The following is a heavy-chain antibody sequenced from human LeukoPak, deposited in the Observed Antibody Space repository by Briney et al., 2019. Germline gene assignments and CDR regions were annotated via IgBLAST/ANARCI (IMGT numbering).Heavy chain of an antibody. CDR3: VKDSEGVGYYYGMDA. V-gene: IGHV3-30*18. J-gene: IGHJ6*02. CDR2: ISYDATNK. CDR1: GFTFSSYG. D-gene: IGHD1-26*01. Sequence: GGSLRLSCAVSGFTFSSYGMHWVRQTPGKGLEWVAVISYDATNKYYLDSVKGRFAISRDNSKNTLYLDMNSLRTEDTALYYCVKDSEGVGYYYGMDAWGQGTPVTVSS.